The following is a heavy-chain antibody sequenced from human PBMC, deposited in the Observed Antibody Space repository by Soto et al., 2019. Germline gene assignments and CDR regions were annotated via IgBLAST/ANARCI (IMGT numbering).Heavy chain of an antibody. V-gene: IGHV3-21*01. J-gene: IGHJ6*02. CDR2: ITSGGYI. CDR3: ARGARPHPTYYYAMDV. D-gene: IGHD6-6*01. CDR1: AFTFSSYT. Sequence: LRLSCVGSAFTFSSYTLNWVRRAPGRGLEWVSSITSGGYIYYGESVKGRFTISRDNTNDSLYLHMNSLRADDTAIYYCARGARPHPTYYYAMDVWGQGTTVTVSS.